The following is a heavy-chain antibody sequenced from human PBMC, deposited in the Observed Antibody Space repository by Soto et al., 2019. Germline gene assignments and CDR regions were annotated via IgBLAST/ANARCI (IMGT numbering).Heavy chain of an antibody. Sequence: QVQLVESGGGVVQPGRSLRLSCAASGFTFSSYGMHWVRQAPGKGLEWVAVIWYDGSNKYYADSVKGRFTISRDNSKNTLYLQMNSLRAEDTAVYYCATDPLVRLHNLYYFDYWGQGTLVTVSS. V-gene: IGHV3-33*01. CDR1: GFTFSSYG. J-gene: IGHJ4*02. CDR2: IWYDGSNK. CDR3: ATDPLVRLHNLYYFDY. D-gene: IGHD1-1*01.